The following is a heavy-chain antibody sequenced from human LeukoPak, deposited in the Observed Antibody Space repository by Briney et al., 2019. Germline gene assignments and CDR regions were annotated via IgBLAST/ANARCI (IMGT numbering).Heavy chain of an antibody. Sequence: GASVKVSCKASGYTFTSYGISWVRQAPGQGLEWMGWISAYNGNTNYAQKLQGRVTMTTDTSTSTAYMELRSLRSDDTAVYYCAGIPVVVVAATYWFDPWGQGTLVTVSS. CDR1: GYTFTSYG. CDR2: ISAYNGNT. CDR3: AGIPVVVVAATYWFDP. V-gene: IGHV1-18*01. D-gene: IGHD2-15*01. J-gene: IGHJ5*02.